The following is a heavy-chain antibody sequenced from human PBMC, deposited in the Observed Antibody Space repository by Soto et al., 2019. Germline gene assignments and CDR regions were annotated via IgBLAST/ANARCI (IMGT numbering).Heavy chain of an antibody. V-gene: IGHV1-69*12. J-gene: IGHJ6*02. Sequence: QVQLVQSGAEVKKPWSSVKVSCKASGGTFSSYAISWVRQAPGQGLEWMGGIIPIFGTANYAQKFQGRVTITADESTSTAYMELSSLRSEDTAVYYCASPPPHHYYYGMDVWGQGTTVTVSS. CDR1: GGTFSSYA. CDR3: ASPPPHHYYYGMDV. CDR2: IIPIFGTA.